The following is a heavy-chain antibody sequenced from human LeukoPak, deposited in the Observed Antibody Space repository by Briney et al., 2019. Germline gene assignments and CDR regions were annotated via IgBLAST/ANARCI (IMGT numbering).Heavy chain of an antibody. Sequence: SETLSLTCTVSGGSISSSPYSWGWIRQPPGKGLEWIGTIYYSGGTYYNPSLKSRVTISVDTSKNQFSLKLSSVTAADTAVYYCARHCGYSYGRPPYYFDYWGQGTLVTVSS. J-gene: IGHJ4*02. CDR2: IYYSGGT. D-gene: IGHD5-18*01. CDR1: GGSISSSPYS. CDR3: ARHCGYSYGRPPYYFDY. V-gene: IGHV4-39*01.